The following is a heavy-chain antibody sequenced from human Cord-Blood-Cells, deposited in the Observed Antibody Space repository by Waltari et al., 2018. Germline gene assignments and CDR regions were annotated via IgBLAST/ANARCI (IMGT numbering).Heavy chain of an antibody. D-gene: IGHD3-10*01. CDR2: INHRGST. J-gene: IGHJ3*02. CDR1: GGSFSGYY. Sequence: QVQLQQWGAGLLKPSETLSLTCAVYGGSFSGYYWSWIRQPPGKGLEWIGEINHRGSTNYNPSLKSRVTIAVDTSKNQFSLKLSSVTAADTAVYYCALAPWFGELLYAFDIWGQGTMVTVSS. CDR3: ALAPWFGELLYAFDI. V-gene: IGHV4-34*01.